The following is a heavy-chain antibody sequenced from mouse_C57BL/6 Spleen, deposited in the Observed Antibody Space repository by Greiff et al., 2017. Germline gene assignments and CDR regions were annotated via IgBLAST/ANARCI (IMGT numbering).Heavy chain of an antibody. CDR1: GYTFTSYW. CDR2: IDPSDSET. V-gene: IGHV1-52*01. D-gene: IGHD1-1*01. Sequence: QVQLQQPGAELVRPGSSVTLSCKASGYTFTSYWMHWVKQRPIQGLEWIGNIDPSDSETHYNQKFKDKATLTVDKSSSTAYMQLSSLTSEDSAVYYCARDYYGSSPYWGQGTTLTVSS. J-gene: IGHJ2*01. CDR3: ARDYYGSSPY.